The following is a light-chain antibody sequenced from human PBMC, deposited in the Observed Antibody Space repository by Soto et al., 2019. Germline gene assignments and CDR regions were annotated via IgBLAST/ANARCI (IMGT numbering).Light chain of an antibody. CDR3: QQSHITTLFT. Sequence: DIPMTQSPSSLSASIGDRVTITCRASQNINSHLNWYQQKPGKAPKVLIYAASRLQSGVPFRFSGSGSGTEITLTISSLEPEDFATYYCQQSHITTLFTFGKGTKLEIK. CDR2: AAS. CDR1: QNINSH. V-gene: IGKV1-39*01. J-gene: IGKJ2*01.